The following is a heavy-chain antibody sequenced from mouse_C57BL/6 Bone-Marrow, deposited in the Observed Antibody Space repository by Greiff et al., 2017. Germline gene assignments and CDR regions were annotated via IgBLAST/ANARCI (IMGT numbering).Heavy chain of an antibody. Sequence: VKLVESGPGLVAPSQSLSITCTVSGFSLTSYAISWVRQPPGKGLEWLGVIWTGGGTNYNSALKSRLSISKDNSKSQVFLKMNSLQTDDTARYYCARNCSTGTDWYCEVWGTGTTVTVSS. J-gene: IGHJ1*03. CDR1: GFSLTSYA. CDR3: ARNCSTGTDWYCEV. CDR2: IWTGGGT. D-gene: IGHD4-1*02. V-gene: IGHV2-9-1*01.